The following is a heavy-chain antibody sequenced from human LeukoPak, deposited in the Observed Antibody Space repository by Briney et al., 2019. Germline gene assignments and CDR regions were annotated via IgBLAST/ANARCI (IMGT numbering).Heavy chain of an antibody. D-gene: IGHD3-22*01. Sequence: PGGSLRLSCAAPGFTFSSFGMSWVRQAPGKGLEWVSAISGSGGSTYYADSVKGRFTISRDNSKNTLYLQMNSLRAEDTAVYYCAKVPPTWYDSSGYYYWGQGTLVTVSS. CDR3: AKVPPTWYDSSGYYY. V-gene: IGHV3-23*01. CDR1: GFTFSSFG. J-gene: IGHJ4*02. CDR2: ISGSGGST.